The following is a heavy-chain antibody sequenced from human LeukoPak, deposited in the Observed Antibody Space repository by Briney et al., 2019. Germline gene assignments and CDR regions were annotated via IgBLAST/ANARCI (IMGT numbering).Heavy chain of an antibody. CDR1: GFTISSYW. V-gene: IGHV3-7*03. D-gene: IGHD3-16*01. Sequence: GGSLRLSCAASGFTISSYWMNWARQAPGKGLEWVASINHNGNVNYYVDSVKGRFTISRDNAKNSLYLQTSNLRAEDTAVYFCARGGGLDVWGQGATVTVSS. CDR3: ARGGGLDV. J-gene: IGHJ6*02. CDR2: INHNGNVN.